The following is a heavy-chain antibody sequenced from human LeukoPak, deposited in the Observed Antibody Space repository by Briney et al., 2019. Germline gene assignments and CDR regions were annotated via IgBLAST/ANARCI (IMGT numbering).Heavy chain of an antibody. J-gene: IGHJ4*02. CDR2: IYYSGST. CDR3: ACDSSGYYNY. Sequence: NPSETLSLTCTVSGGSISSSSYYWGWIRQPPGKGLEWIGSIYYSGSTYYNPSLKSRVTISVDTSKNQFSLKLSSVTAADTAVYYCACDSSGYYNYWGQGTLVTVSS. CDR1: GGSISSSSYY. D-gene: IGHD3-22*01. V-gene: IGHV4-39*07.